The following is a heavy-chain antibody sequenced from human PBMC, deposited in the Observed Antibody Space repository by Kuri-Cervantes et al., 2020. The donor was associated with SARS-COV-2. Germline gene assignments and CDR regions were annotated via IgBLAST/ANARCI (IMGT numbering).Heavy chain of an antibody. V-gene: IGHV3-11*04. Sequence: LSLTCAVYGGSFSGYYWSWVRQAPGKGLEWVSYISSSSSTIYYADSVKGRFTISRDNAKNSLYLQMNSLRAEDTAVYYCARDSVRYYYDSSGYYPPRDYYYYGMDVWGQGTTVTVSS. D-gene: IGHD3-22*01. CDR1: GGSFSGYY. CDR3: ARDSVRYYYDSSGYYPPRDYYYYGMDV. J-gene: IGHJ6*02. CDR2: ISSSSSTI.